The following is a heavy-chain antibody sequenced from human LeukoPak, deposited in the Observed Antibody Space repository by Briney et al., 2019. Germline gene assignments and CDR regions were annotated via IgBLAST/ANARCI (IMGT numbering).Heavy chain of an antibody. CDR2: INQDGSQK. CDR3: TRDQS. Sequence: GGSLRLSCAGSGFSTSRSWMSWARQTPGKGLEWVANINQDGSQKYYVDSVKGRFTITRDNAKNSLFLQMNSLRAEDTAMYYCTRDQSWGQGTLVTVSS. J-gene: IGHJ4*02. CDR1: GFSTSRSW. V-gene: IGHV3-7*03.